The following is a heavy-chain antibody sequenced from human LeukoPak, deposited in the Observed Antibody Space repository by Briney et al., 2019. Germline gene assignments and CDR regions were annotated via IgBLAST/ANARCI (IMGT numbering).Heavy chain of an antibody. D-gene: IGHD5-24*01. CDR3: ARRTLGRDGSVNWFDP. J-gene: IGHJ5*02. CDR1: GGTFSSYA. Sequence: SVKVSCKASGGTFSSYAISWVRQAPGQGLEWMGGIIPIFGTANYAQKFQGRVTITAGESTSTAYMELSSLRSEDTAVYYCARRTLGRDGSVNWFDPWGQGTLVTVSS. V-gene: IGHV1-69*13. CDR2: IIPIFGTA.